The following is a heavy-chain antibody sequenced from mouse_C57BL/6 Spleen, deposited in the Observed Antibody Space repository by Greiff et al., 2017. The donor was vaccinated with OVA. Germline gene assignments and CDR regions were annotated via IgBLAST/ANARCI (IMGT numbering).Heavy chain of an antibody. D-gene: IGHD1-1*01. V-gene: IGHV1-69*01. J-gene: IGHJ4*01. Sequence: QVQLKQPWAELVMPGASVKLSCKASGYTFTSYWMHWVKQRPGQGLEWIGEIDPSDSYPNYNQKFKGKSTLTVDKSSSTAYMQISSLTSEDSTVYYCARKGHYYGSSYYAMDYWGQGTSVTVSS. CDR2: IDPSDSYP. CDR3: ARKGHYYGSSYYAMDY. CDR1: GYTFTSYW.